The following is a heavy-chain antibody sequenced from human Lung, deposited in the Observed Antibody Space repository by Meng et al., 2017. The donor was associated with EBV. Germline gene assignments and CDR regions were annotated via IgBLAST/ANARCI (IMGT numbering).Heavy chain of an antibody. D-gene: IGHD3-16*01. Sequence: QVQLVGPADGGKKPGASAKCSCKLPAYTFDGYYMHWVRQAPGQGPEWMGRINPNSGGANYAQKFQGRVTMTRDTSISTAYMELSRLRSDDTAVYYCAREGLVGDLRYFDLWGRGTLVTVSS. CDR2: INPNSGGA. V-gene: IGHV1-2*06. J-gene: IGHJ2*01. CDR1: AYTFDGYY. CDR3: AREGLVGDLRYFDL.